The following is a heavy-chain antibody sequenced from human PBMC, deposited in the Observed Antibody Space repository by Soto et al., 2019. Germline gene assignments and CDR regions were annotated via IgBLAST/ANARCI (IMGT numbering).Heavy chain of an antibody. J-gene: IGHJ1*01. D-gene: IGHD2-15*01. V-gene: IGHV3-23*01. CDR2: ISGSGGST. CDR1: GFTFSSYA. CDR3: AKDPRYCSGGSCYVEYFQH. Sequence: EVQLLESGGGLVQPGGSLRLSCAASGFTFSSYAMSWVRQAPGKGLEWVSAISGSGGSTYYADSVKGRFTISRDNSKNTLYLQMNSRRAEDTAVYYCAKDPRYCSGGSCYVEYFQHWGQGTLVTVSS.